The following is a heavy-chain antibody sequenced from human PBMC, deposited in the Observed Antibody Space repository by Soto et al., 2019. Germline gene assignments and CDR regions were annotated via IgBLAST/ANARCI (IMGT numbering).Heavy chain of an antibody. CDR2: INAGNGNT. CDR3: ARSDGPLGDY. V-gene: IGHV1-3*01. CDR1: GYTCTSYA. Sequence: QVQLVQSGAEVKKPGASVKVSCKASGYTCTSYAMHWVRQAPGQRLEWMGWINAGNGNTKYSQKFQGRVTITRDTSASTASMELSRLRSADTAVYYCARSDGPLGDYWGQGTLVTVSS. D-gene: IGHD4-17*01. J-gene: IGHJ4*02.